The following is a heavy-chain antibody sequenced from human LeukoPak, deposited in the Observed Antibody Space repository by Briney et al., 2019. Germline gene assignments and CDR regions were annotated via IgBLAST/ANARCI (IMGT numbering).Heavy chain of an antibody. V-gene: IGHV1-2*02. CDR3: VRDLGISGWYAPPLGYFDS. CDR1: GYTYSAYC. D-gene: IGHD6-19*01. Sequence: ASVKVSCKASGYTYSAYCMHWVRQAPGQGLEWMGWINPKSGGTNYAQQFQDRVTMTRDTSISSTYMELSRLKSDDTAVYYCVRDLGISGWYAPPLGYFDSWGQGTLVTVSS. J-gene: IGHJ4*02. CDR2: INPKSGGT.